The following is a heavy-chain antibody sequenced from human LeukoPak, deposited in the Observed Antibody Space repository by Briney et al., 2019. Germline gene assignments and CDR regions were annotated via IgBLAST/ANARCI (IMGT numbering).Heavy chain of an antibody. V-gene: IGHV3-23*01. CDR2: ISGSGGST. D-gene: IGHD5-12*01. Sequence: GGSLRLSCAASGFTFSSYAMSWVRQAPGKGLEWVSVISGSGGSTYYADSVKGRFTISRDNSKNTLYLQMNGLRAEDTAVYYCAKVSLVATIFDYWGQGTLVTVSS. J-gene: IGHJ4*02. CDR3: AKVSLVATIFDY. CDR1: GFTFSSYA.